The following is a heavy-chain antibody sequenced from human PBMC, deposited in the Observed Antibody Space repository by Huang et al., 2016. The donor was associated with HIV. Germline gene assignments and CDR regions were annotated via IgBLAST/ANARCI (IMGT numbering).Heavy chain of an antibody. V-gene: IGHV1-18*01. CDR2: MGSDSRET. D-gene: IGHD4-4*01. Sequence: QVQLVQSGGEVMQPGASVRVSCKASGYDFGSYGMSWVRQDPGQGGGWLGWMGSDSRETSSAQKFKGRGTMTTDTATTTTYMERRSRRSDDTAMYDCARDPYYSNRWKRNDASFLWGQGTMITVSS. CDR3: ARDPYYSNRWKRNDASFL. J-gene: IGHJ3*01. CDR1: GYDFGSYG.